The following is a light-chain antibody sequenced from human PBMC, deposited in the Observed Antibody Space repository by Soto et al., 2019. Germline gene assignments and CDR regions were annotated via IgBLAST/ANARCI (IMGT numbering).Light chain of an antibody. Sequence: EIVMTQSPATLSVSPGERATLSCRASQSVSFKLAWYQQKPGQAPRLLIYGGSTTATGIAARFSGSGSGTDFTLTISSLQSEDFAVYYCQQHNSWPPTFGQGTKVEIK. J-gene: IGKJ1*01. CDR3: QQHNSWPPT. V-gene: IGKV3-15*01. CDR1: QSVSFK. CDR2: GGS.